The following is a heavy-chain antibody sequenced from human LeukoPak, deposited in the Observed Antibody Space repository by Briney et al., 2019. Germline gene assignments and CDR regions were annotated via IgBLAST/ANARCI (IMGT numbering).Heavy chain of an antibody. D-gene: IGHD4-11*01. CDR2: INSDGSST. Sequence: SGGSLRLSCAASGFTFSSYWMHWVRQAPGKGLVWVSRINSDGSSTSYADSVKGRFTISRDSAKNTLYLQMNSLRAEDTAVYYCARDADYTYYYYYYMDVWGKGTTVTVSS. CDR3: ARDADYTYYYYYYMDV. CDR1: GFTFSSYW. V-gene: IGHV3-74*01. J-gene: IGHJ6*03.